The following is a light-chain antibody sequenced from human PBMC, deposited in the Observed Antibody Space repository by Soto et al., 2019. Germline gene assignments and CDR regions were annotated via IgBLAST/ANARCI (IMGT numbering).Light chain of an antibody. CDR1: QSVSSSY. CDR2: DVS. Sequence: EIVLTQSPGTLSLSPGERATLSCRSSQSVSSSYLAWYQHKPGQAPGLLIYDVSSRATGIPDRFSGSGSGTDFTLTISRLEPEDFAVYYCQQYRSSPTFGQGTKVEIK. V-gene: IGKV3-20*01. CDR3: QQYRSSPT. J-gene: IGKJ1*01.